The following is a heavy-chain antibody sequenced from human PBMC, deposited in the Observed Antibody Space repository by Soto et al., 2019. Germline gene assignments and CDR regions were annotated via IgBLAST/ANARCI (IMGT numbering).Heavy chain of an antibody. Sequence: QVQLQESGPGLVEPSGTLSLTCAVSGASIITQNYYNWVRQSPGKGLEWIGEIHHSGNTNFSPSLKSRVTLSGDTSKNQVSLRLSSVTAAYTAIYYCAHSPGWYFLDYWGQGALVTVS. CDR2: IHHSGNT. V-gene: IGHV4-4*02. CDR1: GASIITQNY. D-gene: IGHD6-13*01. J-gene: IGHJ4*02. CDR3: AHSPGWYFLDY.